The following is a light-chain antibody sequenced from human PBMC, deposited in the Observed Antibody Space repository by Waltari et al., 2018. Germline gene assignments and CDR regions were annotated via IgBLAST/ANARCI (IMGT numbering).Light chain of an antibody. CDR1: QDISNY. CDR2: DAS. Sequence: DIQMTQSPSSLSASVGDRVTITCQASQDISNYLNWDQQKPGKAPKLLIYDASNLETGVPSRFSGSGSGTDFTFTISSLQPEDIATYYCQQYDNLFTFGPGTKVDIK. J-gene: IGKJ3*01. CDR3: QQYDNLFT. V-gene: IGKV1-33*01.